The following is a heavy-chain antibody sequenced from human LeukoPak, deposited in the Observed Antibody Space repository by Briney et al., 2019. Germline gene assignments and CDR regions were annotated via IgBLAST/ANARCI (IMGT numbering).Heavy chain of an antibody. CDR2: IYYSGST. D-gene: IGHD3-22*01. J-gene: IGHJ3*02. Sequence: SETLSLTCTVSGGSISSYYWSWTRQPPGKGLEWIGYIYYSGSTNYNPSLKSRVTISVDTSKNQFSLKLSSVTAADTAVYYCARDKYYYDSSGYYYGNDAFDIWGQGTMVTVSS. CDR3: ARDKYYYDSSGYYYGNDAFDI. CDR1: GGSISSYY. V-gene: IGHV4-59*01.